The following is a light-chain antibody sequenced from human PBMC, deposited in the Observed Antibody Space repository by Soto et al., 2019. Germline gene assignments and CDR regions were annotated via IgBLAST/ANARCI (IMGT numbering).Light chain of an antibody. CDR2: DVS. CDR3: SSYTSRNTLV. CDR1: SSDVGGYNF. V-gene: IGLV2-14*01. J-gene: IGLJ1*01. Sequence: QSVLTQPASVSGSPGQSITISCIGTSSDVGGYNFVSWYQQHPGKAPKLMIYDVSNRPSGVSNRFSGSKSGNTASLTISGLQAEDEADYYCSSYTSRNTLVFGTGTKLTVL.